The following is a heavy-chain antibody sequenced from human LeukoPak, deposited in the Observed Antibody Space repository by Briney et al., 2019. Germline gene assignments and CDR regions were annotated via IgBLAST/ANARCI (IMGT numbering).Heavy chain of an antibody. CDR1: GFTFDDYA. Sequence: GRSLRLSCAASGFTFDDYAMHWVRQAPGKGLEWVSGISWNSGSIGYADSVRGRFTISRDNAKNSLYLQMNSLRAEDTALYYCAKASGYCDSSGYYQSWGQGTLVTVSS. D-gene: IGHD3-22*01. J-gene: IGHJ4*02. CDR3: AKASGYCDSSGYYQS. V-gene: IGHV3-9*01. CDR2: ISWNSGSI.